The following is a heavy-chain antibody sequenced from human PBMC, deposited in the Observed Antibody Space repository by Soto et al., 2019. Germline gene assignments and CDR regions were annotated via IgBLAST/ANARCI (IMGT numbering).Heavy chain of an antibody. CDR1: GYSFTSLD. CDR2: MQPSSGRT. Sequence: ASVKVSCKASGYSFTSLDINWVRQTTGQGLEWMGWMQPSSGRTGYAQKFQGRVTMTRDTSINTAYMELSSLTSDDTAFYYCARGVTAGVDYWGQGTLVTSPQ. CDR3: ARGVTAGVDY. D-gene: IGHD1-26*01. V-gene: IGHV1-8*01. J-gene: IGHJ4*02.